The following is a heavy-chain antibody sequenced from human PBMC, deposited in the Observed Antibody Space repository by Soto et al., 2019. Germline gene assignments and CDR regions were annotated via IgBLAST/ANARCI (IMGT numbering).Heavy chain of an antibody. Sequence: TLSLTCTVSGGSISSGGYYWSWIRQHPGKGLEWIGHIYYSGSANYNPSLQSRVTISVDTSKTQFSLRLTSVTAADTAVYYCARKVAARPRWFDPWGQGTLVTVS. CDR3: ARKVAARPRWFDP. V-gene: IGHV4-31*03. CDR2: IYYSGSA. CDR1: GGSISSGGYY. J-gene: IGHJ5*02. D-gene: IGHD6-6*01.